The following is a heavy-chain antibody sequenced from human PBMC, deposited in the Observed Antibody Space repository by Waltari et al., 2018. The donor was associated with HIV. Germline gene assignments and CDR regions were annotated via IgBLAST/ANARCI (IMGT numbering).Heavy chain of an antibody. J-gene: IGHJ4*02. CDR1: GFTLSSYS. V-gene: IGHV3-21*01. D-gene: IGHD3-22*01. CDR3: ARVDYYHSTKSRYFDS. CDR2: ISSSSSYI. Sequence: EVQLVESGGGLVKPGGSLRLSCAASGFTLSSYSMNWVRQAPGKGLEWVASISSSSSYIYYADSVKCRFTISRDNAKNSLYLQMNSLRAEDTAVYYCARVDYYHSTKSRYFDSWGQGTLVTVSS.